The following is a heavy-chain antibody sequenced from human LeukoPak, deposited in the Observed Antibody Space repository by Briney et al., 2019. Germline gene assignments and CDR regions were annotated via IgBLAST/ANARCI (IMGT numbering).Heavy chain of an antibody. D-gene: IGHD4-23*01. CDR2: INHSGST. CDR1: GGSFSCYI. J-gene: IGHJ4*02. Sequence: PSETLSLTCAVYGGSFSCYILSWIRQPPGKGLEWIGEINHSGSTNYNPSLKSRVTISVDTSKNQFSLNLTSVTAADMAVYYCASQNYGGNPGYYYWGPGTLVTVSS. V-gene: IGHV4-34*01. CDR3: ASQNYGGNPGYYY.